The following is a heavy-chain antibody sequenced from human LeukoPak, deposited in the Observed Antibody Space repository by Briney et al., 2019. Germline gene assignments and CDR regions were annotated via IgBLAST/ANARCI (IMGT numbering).Heavy chain of an antibody. V-gene: IGHV3-48*01. D-gene: IGHD2-8*02. Sequence: GGSLRLSCAASGFTFSNYGMHWVRQAPGKGLEWVSYISSSSSTIYYADSVKGRFTISRDNSKNTLYLQMNSLRAEDTAVYYCARDAPTLVVINGEFDYWGQGTLVTVSS. CDR3: ARDAPTLVVINGEFDY. CDR1: GFTFSNYG. J-gene: IGHJ4*02. CDR2: ISSSSSTI.